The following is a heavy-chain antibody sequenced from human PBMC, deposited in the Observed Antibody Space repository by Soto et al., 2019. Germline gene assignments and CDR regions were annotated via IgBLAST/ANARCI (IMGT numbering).Heavy chain of an antibody. CDR3: ARTRSFTLGFYYDGMDV. D-gene: IGHD6-6*01. CDR1: GYTFTNYW. V-gene: IGHV5-51*01. Sequence: PGESLKLSCKGSGYTFTNYWIGWVRQMPGKGLEWMGIIYPGDSDTKYNPSFQGQVTISADKSITTTYLQWSSLKASDTALYYCARTRSFTLGFYYDGMDVWGQGTTVTVSS. J-gene: IGHJ6*02. CDR2: IYPGDSDT.